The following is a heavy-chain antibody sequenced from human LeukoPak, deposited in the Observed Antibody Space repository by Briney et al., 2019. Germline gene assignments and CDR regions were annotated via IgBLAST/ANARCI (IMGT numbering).Heavy chain of an antibody. Sequence: SVKVSCKASGGTFISYAISWVRQAPGQGLEWMGGIIPIFGTANYAQKFQGRVTITADESTSTAYMELSSLRSEDTAVYYCARSPYGDYVPDYWGQGTLVTVSS. CDR3: ARSPYGDYVPDY. J-gene: IGHJ4*02. CDR2: IIPIFGTA. D-gene: IGHD4-17*01. V-gene: IGHV1-69*13. CDR1: GGTFISYA.